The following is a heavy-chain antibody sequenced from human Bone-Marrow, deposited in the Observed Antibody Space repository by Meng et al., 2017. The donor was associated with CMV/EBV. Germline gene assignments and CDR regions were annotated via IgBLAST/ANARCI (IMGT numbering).Heavy chain of an antibody. D-gene: IGHD2-21*01. J-gene: IGHJ6*02. V-gene: IGHV3-66*02. CDR3: ARLRRIRLWSNGMDV. CDR2: IYSGGST. CDR1: GFTVSSNY. Sequence: GGSLRLSCPASGFTVSSNYMSWVRQAPGKGLEWVAVIYSGGSTYSADSVKGRVTISRDNSKNTLYLQMNSLRAEDTAVYYGARLRRIRLWSNGMDVWGHGTTVTVSS.